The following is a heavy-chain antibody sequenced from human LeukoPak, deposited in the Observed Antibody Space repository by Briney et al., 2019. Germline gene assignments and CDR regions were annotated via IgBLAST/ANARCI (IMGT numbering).Heavy chain of an antibody. D-gene: IGHD3-10*02. CDR3: ACRMFASNWFQP. CDR1: GYSFIDYW. CDR2: IYPGDSRT. J-gene: IGHJ5*02. V-gene: IGHV5-51*01. Sequence: GESLKISCQGSGYSFIDYWIGWVRQMPGKGLEWMAVIYPGDSRTSHNPSFQGQVTISADKSINTAYLEWNSLKASDTALYYCACRMFASNWFQPWGQGTLVTVSS.